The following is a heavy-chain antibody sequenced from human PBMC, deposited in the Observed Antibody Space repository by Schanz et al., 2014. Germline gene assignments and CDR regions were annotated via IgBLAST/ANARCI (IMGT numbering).Heavy chain of an antibody. CDR2: IEFDGIKK. CDR1: GFTFRDFG. V-gene: IGHV3-30*02. D-gene: IGHD3-3*01. CDR3: ARGSGTFDS. J-gene: IGHJ4*02. Sequence: QVQLLESGGGVVQPGGSLRLSCAASGFTFRDFGLHWVRQAPGKGLEWVSFIEFDGIKKFYADSVKGRFTISRDNSDNTLYLQMNNLRAEDTAVYYCARGSGTFDSWGQGTLVTVSS.